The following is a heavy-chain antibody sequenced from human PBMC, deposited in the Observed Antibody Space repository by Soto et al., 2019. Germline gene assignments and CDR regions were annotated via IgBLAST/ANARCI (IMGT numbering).Heavy chain of an antibody. V-gene: IGHV4-30-4*01. CDR2: IYYSGST. CDR3: ARAGWRSGSYRGGYYYYGMDV. CDR1: GGSISSGDYY. Sequence: SETLSLTCTVSGGSISSGDYYWSWIRQPPGKGLEWIGYIYYSGSTYYNPSLKSRVTISVDTSKNQFSLKLSSVTAADTAVYYCARAGWRSGSYRGGYYYYGMDVWGQGTTVTVSS. J-gene: IGHJ6*02. D-gene: IGHD3-22*01.